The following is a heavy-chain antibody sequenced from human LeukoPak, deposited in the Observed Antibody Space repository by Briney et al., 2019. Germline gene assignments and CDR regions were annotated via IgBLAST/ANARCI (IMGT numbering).Heavy chain of an antibody. CDR1: GGSFSGYY. CDR3: ARGGLQHYYGSGSHDY. D-gene: IGHD3-10*01. CDR2: INHSGRT. J-gene: IGHJ4*02. Sequence: SETLSLTCAVYGGSFSGYYWSWIRRPPGKGLEWIGEINHSGRTNYNPSLKSRVTISVDTSKNHFSLKLSSVTAADTAVYYCARGGLQHYYGSGSHDYWGQGTLVTVSS. V-gene: IGHV4-34*01.